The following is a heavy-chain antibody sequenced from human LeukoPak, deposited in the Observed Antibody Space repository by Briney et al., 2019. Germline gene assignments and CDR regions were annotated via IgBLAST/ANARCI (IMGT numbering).Heavy chain of an antibody. CDR2: ISGSGGST. J-gene: IGHJ6*03. Sequence: PGGTLRLSCAASGFTFSSYGMSWGRQAPGKGLEWVSAISGSGGSTYYADSVKGRFTISRDNAKNSLYLQMNSLRAEDTAVYYCARSSQITPGGGYYYYMDVWGKGTTVTVSS. CDR1: GFTFSSYG. D-gene: IGHD1-14*01. V-gene: IGHV3-23*01. CDR3: ARSSQITPGGGYYYYMDV.